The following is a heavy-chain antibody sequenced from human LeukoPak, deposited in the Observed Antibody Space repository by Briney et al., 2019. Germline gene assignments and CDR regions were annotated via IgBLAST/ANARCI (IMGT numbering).Heavy chain of an antibody. CDR1: GYTFTGYY. V-gene: IGHV1-2*02. D-gene: IGHD3-3*01. CDR2: INPNSGGT. J-gene: IGHJ5*02. CDR3: ARDVLRFHGIVDP. Sequence: GASVKVSCKASGYTFTGYYMHWVRQAPGQGLEWMGWINPNSGGTNYAQKFQGRVTMTRDTSISTAYMELSRLRTDDTAVYYCARDVLRFHGIVDPWGQGTLVTVSS.